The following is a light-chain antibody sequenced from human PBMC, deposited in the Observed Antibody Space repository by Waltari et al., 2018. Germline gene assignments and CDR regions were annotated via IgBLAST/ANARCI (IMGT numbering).Light chain of an antibody. CDR1: TSDVGCYNL. Sequence: QSALTQPASVSGTPGQSITISCTGTTSDVGCYNLVSWYQHHPGKAPKLMICGVIKRPSVVSNRFSGSKSGNTASLTISGLQAEDEADYYCCSYAGSGTYVFGTGTKVTVL. CDR3: CSYAGSGTYV. J-gene: IGLJ1*01. V-gene: IGLV2-23*02. CDR2: GVI.